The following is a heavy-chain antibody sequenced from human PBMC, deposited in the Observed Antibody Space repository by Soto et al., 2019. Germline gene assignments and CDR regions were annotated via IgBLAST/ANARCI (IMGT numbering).Heavy chain of an antibody. Sequence: EVQLLESGGGLVQPGGSLRLSCAASGFSVSRYAMMWVRQPPGKGQEWVAGMTGSGGDIRYADPVKGRFTISKDNSKNTLYLQMNSLRAEDTAIYYCPKDAVDGDGLWLAGNWGQGTLVTVSS. V-gene: IGHV3-23*01. D-gene: IGHD2-21*02. J-gene: IGHJ4*02. CDR1: GFSVSRYA. CDR2: MTGSGGDI. CDR3: PKDAVDGDGLWLAGN.